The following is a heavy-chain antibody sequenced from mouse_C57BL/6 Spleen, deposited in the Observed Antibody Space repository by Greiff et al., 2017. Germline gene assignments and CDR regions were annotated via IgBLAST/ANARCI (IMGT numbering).Heavy chain of an antibody. CDR3: ASGNYVNYVYFDV. Sequence: VQLQQSGPELVKPGASVKISCKASGYTFTDYYMNWVKQSHGKSLEWIGDINPNNGVTSYNQKFKGKATLTVDKSSSTAYMELRSLTSEYSAVYYCASGNYVNYVYFDVWGTGTTVTVSS. V-gene: IGHV1-26*01. D-gene: IGHD2-1*01. CDR2: INPNNGVT. CDR1: GYTFTDYY. J-gene: IGHJ1*03.